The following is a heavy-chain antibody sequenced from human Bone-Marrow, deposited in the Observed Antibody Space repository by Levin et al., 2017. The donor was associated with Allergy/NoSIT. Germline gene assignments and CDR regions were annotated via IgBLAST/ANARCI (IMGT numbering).Heavy chain of an antibody. CDR3: ARADYCSGGDCYRAFDI. CDR1: GGSISSYY. D-gene: IGHD2-21*02. J-gene: IGHJ3*02. CDR2: ILYGGTT. Sequence: SETLSLTCTVSGGSISSYYWSWIRQPPGKGLEWIGSILYGGTTKYSPSLQSRVTIPVDTSKNQFTLKLTSVTAADTAQYYCARADYCSGGDCYRAFDIWGQGTMVTVSS. V-gene: IGHV4-59*01.